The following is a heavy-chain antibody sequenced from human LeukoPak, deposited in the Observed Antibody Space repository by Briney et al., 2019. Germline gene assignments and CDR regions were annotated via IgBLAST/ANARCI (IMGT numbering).Heavy chain of an antibody. CDR1: GFTVITND. CDR2: LYSDGNT. CDR3: ARGVEPLAANTLAY. J-gene: IGHJ4*02. Sequence: GSLRLSCAASGFTVITNDMTWVRQAPGKGLEWVSVLYSDGNTKYADSVQGRFAISRDNSKNTLYLEMNSLSPDDTAVYYCARGVEPLAANTLAYWGQGTLVTVSS. D-gene: IGHD1-14*01. V-gene: IGHV3-53*01.